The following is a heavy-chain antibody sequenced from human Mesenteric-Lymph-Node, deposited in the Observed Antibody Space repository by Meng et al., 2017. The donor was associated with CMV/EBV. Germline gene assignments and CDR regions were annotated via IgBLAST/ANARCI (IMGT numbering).Heavy chain of an antibody. J-gene: IGHJ4*02. V-gene: IGHV3-23*01. CDR2: ISGSGDNT. CDR3: AKADPRPNCDFWSGYYTAPYYFDY. Sequence: GESLKISCAASEFTFSSYAMSWVRQAPGKGLEWVSSISGSGDNTYYADSVKGRFTISRDNSKNTLYLQMNSLRAEDTAVYYCAKADPRPNCDFWSGYYTAPYYFDYWGQGTLVTVSS. D-gene: IGHD3-3*01. CDR1: EFTFSSYA.